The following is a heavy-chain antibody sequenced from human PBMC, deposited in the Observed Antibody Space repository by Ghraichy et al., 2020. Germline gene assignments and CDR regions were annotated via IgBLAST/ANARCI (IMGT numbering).Heavy chain of an antibody. D-gene: IGHD7-27*01. CDR1: VFTFSSST. CDR3: AKAPTGNWEDY. J-gene: IGHJ4*02. Sequence: GGSLRLSCAASVFTFSSSTMSWVRQAPGKGLGWVSAISASGDSTYYADFVKGRFTISRDNSKNTLYLQMNSLTAEDTAVYYCAKAPTGNWEDYWGQGTLVTVSS. V-gene: IGHV3-23*01. CDR2: ISASGDST.